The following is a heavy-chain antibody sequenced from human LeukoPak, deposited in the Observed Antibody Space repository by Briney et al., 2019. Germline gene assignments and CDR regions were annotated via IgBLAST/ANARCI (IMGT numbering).Heavy chain of an antibody. Sequence: SETLSLTCAVYGGSFSGYYWSWIRQPPGKGLEWIGEINHSGSTNYNPSLKSRVTISVDTSKNKFSLKLSSVTAADTAVYYCARAWFGESTKYYFDYWGQGTLVTVSS. CDR3: ARAWFGESTKYYFDY. J-gene: IGHJ4*02. CDR2: INHSGST. D-gene: IGHD3-10*01. CDR1: GGSFSGYY. V-gene: IGHV4-34*01.